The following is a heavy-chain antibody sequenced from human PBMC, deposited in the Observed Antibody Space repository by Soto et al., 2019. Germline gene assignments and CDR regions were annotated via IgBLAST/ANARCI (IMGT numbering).Heavy chain of an antibody. V-gene: IGHV4-30-4*01. Sequence: SETLSLTCTVSGGSISSGDYFWSWIRQPPGKGLEWIANIYHSGSTHYNPSLRNRVFMSVDTSTNRFSLNLTSVTAADTAVYYCARATDSAYSSSWYSAFDVWGQGTMVTVSS. J-gene: IGHJ3*01. D-gene: IGHD6-13*01. CDR2: IYHSGST. CDR1: GGSISSGDYF. CDR3: ARATDSAYSSSWYSAFDV.